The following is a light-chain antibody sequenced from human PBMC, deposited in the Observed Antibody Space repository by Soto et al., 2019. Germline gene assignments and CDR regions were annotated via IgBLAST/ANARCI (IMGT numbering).Light chain of an antibody. CDR3: QQYNYWPPWT. Sequence: EIVMTQSPPTLSVSPGERATLSCRASQSVSSSLAWYQQKPGQAPRLLIYGASTRATGIPARFSGSGSGTEFTLTISSLQSEDFAVYYCQQYNYWPPWTFGQGTKVEIK. J-gene: IGKJ1*01. V-gene: IGKV3-15*01. CDR2: GAS. CDR1: QSVSSS.